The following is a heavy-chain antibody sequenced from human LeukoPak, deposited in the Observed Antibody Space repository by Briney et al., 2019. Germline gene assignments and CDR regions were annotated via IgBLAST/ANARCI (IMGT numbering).Heavy chain of an antibody. D-gene: IGHD6-19*01. CDR3: ARRHAVAGSGY. Sequence: PSETPSLTCTVSGGSISRGDYYWSWIRQPPGKGLEWIGYIYYSGSTYYNPSLKSRVTISVDTSKNQFSLKLSSVTAADTAVYYCARRHAVAGSGYWGQGTLVTVSS. J-gene: IGHJ4*02. CDR2: IYYSGST. V-gene: IGHV4-30-4*08. CDR1: GGSISRGDYY.